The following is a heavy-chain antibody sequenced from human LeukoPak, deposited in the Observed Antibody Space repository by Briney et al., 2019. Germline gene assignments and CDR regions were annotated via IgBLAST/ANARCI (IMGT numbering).Heavy chain of an antibody. V-gene: IGHV4-34*01. J-gene: IGHJ4*02. CDR1: GGSFNGYY. CDR3: ASVVVVVAATRIDY. D-gene: IGHD2-15*01. CDR2: INHSGST. Sequence: SETLSLTCAVYGGSFNGYYWSWIRQPPGKGLEWIGEINHSGSTNYNPSLKSRVTISVDTSKNQFSLKLSSVTAADTAVYYCASVVVVVAATRIDYWGQGTLVTVSS.